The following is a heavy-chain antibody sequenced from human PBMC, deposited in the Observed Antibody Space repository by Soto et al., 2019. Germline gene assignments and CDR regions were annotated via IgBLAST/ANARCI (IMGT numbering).Heavy chain of an antibody. CDR3: ARDRDSSSWFDY. CDR2: IYYSGST. Sequence: SETLSLTCTVSGGSISSYYWSWIRQPPGKGLEWIGYIYYSGSTNYNPSLKSRVTISVDTSKNQFSLKLSSVTAADTAVDYCARDRDSSSWFDYWGQGTLVTVSS. CDR1: GGSISSYY. V-gene: IGHV4-59*01. J-gene: IGHJ4*02. D-gene: IGHD6-13*01.